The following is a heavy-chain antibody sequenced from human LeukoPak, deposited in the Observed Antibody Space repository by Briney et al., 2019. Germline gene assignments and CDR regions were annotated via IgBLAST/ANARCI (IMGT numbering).Heavy chain of an antibody. CDR2: INPNSGGT. D-gene: IGHD3-10*01. CDR3: ARGSGQIFDS. J-gene: IGHJ4*02. CDR1: GYTFIGYY. Sequence: ASVKVSCKASGYTFIGYYMHWVRQAPGQGLEWMGWINPNSGGTNYAQKFQGRVTMTGETSISTVYMELSRLTSDDTAVYYCARGSGQIFDSWGQGTLVTVSS. V-gene: IGHV1-2*02.